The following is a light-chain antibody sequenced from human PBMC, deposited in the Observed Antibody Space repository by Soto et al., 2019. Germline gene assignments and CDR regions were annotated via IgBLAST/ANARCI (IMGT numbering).Light chain of an antibody. CDR2: QLS. V-gene: IGKV2-30*01. Sequence: DVVMTQSPLSLPVTLGQLASISCRSSQSPVYSNGEILLSWFQQRPGQSPRRLIYQLSNRDSGVPDSFSGSGSVSDFTLKISRVEAEDVGVYYCMQGTHWPTTFGHGTKLLIK. CDR3: MQGTHWPTT. CDR1: QSPVYSNGEIL. J-gene: IGKJ2*01.